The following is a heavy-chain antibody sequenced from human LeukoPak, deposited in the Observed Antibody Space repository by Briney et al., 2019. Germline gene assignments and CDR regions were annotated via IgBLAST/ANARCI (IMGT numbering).Heavy chain of an antibody. CDR1: GYTFTSYD. CDR3: AREGSGNDGMDV. CDR2: MIPDSGNT. Sequence: ASVKVSCKASGYTFTSYDINWVPQATGQGLEWMGWMIPDSGNTGYAQKFQGRVTMTRNTSISTAYMELTSLRSEHTAVYYCAREGSGNDGMDVWGQGTTVTVSS. V-gene: IGHV1-8*01. J-gene: IGHJ6*02. D-gene: IGHD3-10*01.